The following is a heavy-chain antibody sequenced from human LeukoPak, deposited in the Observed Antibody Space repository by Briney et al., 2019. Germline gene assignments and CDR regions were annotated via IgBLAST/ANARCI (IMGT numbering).Heavy chain of an antibody. V-gene: IGHV3-21*01. CDR2: ISSSSSYI. CDR1: GFTFSSYS. CDR3: ARGGDAYCGGDCYSIGY. Sequence: GGSLRLSCAASGFTFSSYSMNWVRQAPGKGLEWVSSISSSSSYIYYADSVKGRFTISRDNAKNSLYLQMNSLRAEDTAVYYCARGGDAYCGGDCYSIGYWGQGTLVTVSS. J-gene: IGHJ4*02. D-gene: IGHD2-21*02.